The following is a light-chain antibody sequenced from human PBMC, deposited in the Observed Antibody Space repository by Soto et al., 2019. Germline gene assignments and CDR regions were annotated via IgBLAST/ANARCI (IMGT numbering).Light chain of an antibody. CDR2: DAS. Sequence: EIVLTQSPATLSLSPGERATLSCRASQSVSSYLAWYQQKPGQAPRLLIYDASNRATGIPARFSGSGSGTDFTLTISSLGSEVFAVDYCQQRSNWTPGFTFGRGT. J-gene: IGKJ3*01. CDR1: QSVSSY. V-gene: IGKV3-11*01. CDR3: QQRSNWTPGFT.